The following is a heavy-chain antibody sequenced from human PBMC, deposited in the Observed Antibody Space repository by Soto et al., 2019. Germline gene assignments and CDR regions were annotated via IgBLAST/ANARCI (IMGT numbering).Heavy chain of an antibody. V-gene: IGHV3-23*01. Sequence: GGSLRLSCAAFGFTCSNYSMSWVRQAPGKGLEWVSAISGSGGSTYYADSVKGRFTISRDSSKYTLYLQINRLGAEYTAVYYCAKGTLPIVGATSCLDYWGQGTLVTDS. CDR1: GFTCSNYS. D-gene: IGHD1-26*01. J-gene: IGHJ4*02. CDR3: AKGTLPIVGATSCLDY. CDR2: ISGSGGST.